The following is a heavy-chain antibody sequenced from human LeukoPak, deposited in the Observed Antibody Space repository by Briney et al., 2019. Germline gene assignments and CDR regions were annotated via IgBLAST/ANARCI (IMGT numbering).Heavy chain of an antibody. CDR2: IYYTGST. CDR3: ATVDNWNDDGFDN. V-gene: IGHV4-39*01. CDR1: GGPISTSSHY. Sequence: SETLSLTCTVSGGPISTSSHYWGWVRQPPGKGLEWIGSIYYTGSTYYNPSLKSRVTISVDTSKNQFSLKLGSVTAADTAVYYCATVDNWNDDGFDNWGQGTLVTVSS. J-gene: IGHJ4*02. D-gene: IGHD1-1*01.